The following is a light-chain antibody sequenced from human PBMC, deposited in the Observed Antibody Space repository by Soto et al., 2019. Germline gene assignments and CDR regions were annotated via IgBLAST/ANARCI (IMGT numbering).Light chain of an antibody. CDR1: SSNIGAGYD. V-gene: IGLV1-40*01. CDR3: QSYDSSLSGLL. CDR2: GNN. J-gene: IGLJ2*01. Sequence: QSVLTQPPSVSGAPGQRVTISCTGSSSNIGAGYDVHWYQQLPGTAPKLLIYGNNNRPSGVPDRFSGSKSGTSASLAITGLQAEDEADYYCQSYDSSLSGLLFGGGTKVTVL.